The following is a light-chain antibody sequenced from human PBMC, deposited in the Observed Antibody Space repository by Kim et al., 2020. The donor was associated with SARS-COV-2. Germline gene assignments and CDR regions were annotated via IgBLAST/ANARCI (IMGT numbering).Light chain of an antibody. CDR2: QDS. Sequence: SYELTQPPSVSVSPGQTASITCSGDKLGDKYACWYQQKPGQSPVLVIYQDSKRPSGIPERFSGSNSGNTATLTISGTQAMDEADYYCQAWESSTAVFCGG. CDR3: QAWESSTAV. CDR1: KLGDKY. V-gene: IGLV3-1*01. J-gene: IGLJ2*01.